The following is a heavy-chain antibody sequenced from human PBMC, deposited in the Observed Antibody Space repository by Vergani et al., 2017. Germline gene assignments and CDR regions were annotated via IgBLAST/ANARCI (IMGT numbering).Heavy chain of an antibody. Sequence: QVQLQESGPGLVKPSQTLSLTCSVSGGSISSGTSHWSWIRQSAGQGREWIGRIYAGGRTEYNPSLKSRVTISVDTSKNQFSLKLSSVTAADTAVYYCARGHGYKDEGGMDVWGQGTTVTVSS. D-gene: IGHD5-24*01. CDR2: IYAGGRT. J-gene: IGHJ6*02. CDR3: ARGHGYKDEGGMDV. CDR1: GGSISSGTSH. V-gene: IGHV4-61*02.